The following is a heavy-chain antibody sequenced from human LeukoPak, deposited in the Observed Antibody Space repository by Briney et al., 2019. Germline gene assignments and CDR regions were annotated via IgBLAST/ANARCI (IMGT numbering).Heavy chain of an antibody. CDR3: AKDRRVGVYYGLDV. Sequence: PGETLRLSCAASGFTFSSYAMSWVRRAPGKGLEWVSDINGSGGSTDYADSVKGRFTISRDNSKNTLHLQMNSLRAEDTAEYYCAKDRRVGVYYGLDVWGQGTMVTVSS. V-gene: IGHV3-23*01. D-gene: IGHD3-3*01. CDR1: GFTFSSYA. J-gene: IGHJ6*02. CDR2: INGSGGST.